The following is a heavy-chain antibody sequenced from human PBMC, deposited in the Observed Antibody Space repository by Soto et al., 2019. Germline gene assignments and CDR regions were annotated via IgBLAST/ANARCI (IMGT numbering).Heavy chain of an antibody. D-gene: IGHD4-17*01. V-gene: IGHV3-23*01. CDR3: AKDATVTPHYLDV. CDR1: GFTFSKYA. CDR2: ITGSGGTT. Sequence: EVQLLESGGGLVQPGGSLRLSCAVSGFTFSKYAMTWVRQGPGKGLERVSVITGSGGTTYYADSVKGRFTISRDNSKNTLYLQMNNLRAEDTAVYYCAKDATVTPHYLDVWGNGSTVIVSS. J-gene: IGHJ6*03.